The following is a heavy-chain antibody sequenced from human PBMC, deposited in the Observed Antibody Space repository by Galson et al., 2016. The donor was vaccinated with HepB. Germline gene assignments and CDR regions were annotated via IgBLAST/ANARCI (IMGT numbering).Heavy chain of an antibody. D-gene: IGHD5-24*01. V-gene: IGHV2-5*02. CDR3: ARRPGRGDGSAFDL. Sequence: PALVKPTQTLTLTCTLSGFSLRSNDVGVAWTRQAPGKALEWLTIIYWDGKKKYIPSLRGRLTITEDTSKNQVVLTLANVDSLDTGTYYCARRPGRGDGSAFDLWGRGTLVTVSS. CDR2: IYWDGKK. J-gene: IGHJ2*01. CDR1: GFSLRSNDVG.